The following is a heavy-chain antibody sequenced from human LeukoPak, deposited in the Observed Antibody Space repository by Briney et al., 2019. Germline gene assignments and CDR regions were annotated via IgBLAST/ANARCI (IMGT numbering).Heavy chain of an antibody. V-gene: IGHV3-21*01. CDR3: ARNGYSYGYGPGLSYYMDV. Sequence: GGSLRLSCAASGFTFSSYSMTWVRQAPGKGLEWVSSISSSSSYIYYADSVKGRFTISRDNAKNSLYLQMNSLRAEDTAVYYCARNGYSYGYGPGLSYYMDVWGKGTTVTISS. CDR2: ISSSSSYI. CDR1: GFTFSSYS. J-gene: IGHJ6*03. D-gene: IGHD5-18*01.